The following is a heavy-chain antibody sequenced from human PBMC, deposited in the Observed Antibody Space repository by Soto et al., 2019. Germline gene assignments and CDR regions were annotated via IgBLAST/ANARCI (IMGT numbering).Heavy chain of an antibody. CDR1: GYTFTSYA. Sequence: ASVKVSCKASGYTFTSYAMHWVRQAPGQRLEWMGWINAGNGNTKYSQKFQGRVTITRDTSASTAYMELSSLRSEDTAVYYCARDRGSSWYHWFXPWGQGTLVTVSS. J-gene: IGHJ5*02. CDR3: ARDRGSSWYHWFXP. V-gene: IGHV1-3*01. CDR2: INAGNGNT. D-gene: IGHD6-13*01.